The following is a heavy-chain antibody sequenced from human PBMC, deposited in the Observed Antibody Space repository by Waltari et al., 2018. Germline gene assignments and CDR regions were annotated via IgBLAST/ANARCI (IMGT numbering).Heavy chain of an antibody. V-gene: IGHV4-34*01. J-gene: IGHJ4*02. D-gene: IGHD5-12*01. CDR2: INHSGST. CDR1: GGSFSGYY. CDR3: ARGDKRLRQGGYYFDY. Sequence: QVQLQQWGAGLLKPSETLSLTCAVYGGSFSGYYWSWIRQPPGKGLEWIGEINHSGSTNYNPSLKSRVTISVDTSKNQFSLKLSSVTAADTAVYYCARGDKRLRQGGYYFDYWGQGTLVTVSS.